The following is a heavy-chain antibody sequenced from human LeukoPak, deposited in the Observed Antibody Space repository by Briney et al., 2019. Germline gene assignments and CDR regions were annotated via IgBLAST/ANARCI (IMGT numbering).Heavy chain of an antibody. J-gene: IGHJ4*02. V-gene: IGHV3-23*01. CDR3: AKDPFYWGEYYFDY. Sequence: GGSLRLSCAASGFTFSSYAMSWVRQAPGKGLEWVSTISGSGSGTYYADSVKGRFTISRDNSKNSLYLQMNSLRAEDTALYYCAKDPFYWGEYYFDYWGQGTLVTVSS. CDR2: ISGSGSGT. CDR1: GFTFSSYA. D-gene: IGHD2/OR15-2a*01.